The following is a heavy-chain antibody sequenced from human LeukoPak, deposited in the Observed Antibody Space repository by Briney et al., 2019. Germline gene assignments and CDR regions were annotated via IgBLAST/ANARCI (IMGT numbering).Heavy chain of an antibody. J-gene: IGHJ6*02. Sequence: GGSLRLSCAASGFTFSSYAMSWVRQAPGKGLEWVSAISGSGGSTYYADSVKGRFTISRDNSKNTLYLQMNSLRAEDTAVYYXXXXXXXXXXXXXXGYYYYYGMDVWGQGTTVTVSS. CDR1: GFTFSSYA. V-gene: IGHV3-23*01. CDR2: ISGSGGST. CDR3: XXXXXXXXXXXXXGYYYYYGMDV.